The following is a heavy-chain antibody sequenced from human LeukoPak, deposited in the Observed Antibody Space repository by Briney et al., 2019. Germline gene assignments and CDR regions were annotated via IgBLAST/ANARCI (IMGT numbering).Heavy chain of an antibody. CDR3: ARAALDIVVVVAVGDWFDP. V-gene: IGHV3-21*01. Sequence: GGSLRLSCAASGFTSSSYSMNWVRQAPGKGLEWVSSISSSSSYIYYADSVKGRFTISRDNAKNSLYLQMNSLRAEDTAVYYCARAALDIVVVVAVGDWFDPWGQGTLVTVSS. D-gene: IGHD2-15*01. CDR1: GFTSSSYS. CDR2: ISSSSSYI. J-gene: IGHJ5*02.